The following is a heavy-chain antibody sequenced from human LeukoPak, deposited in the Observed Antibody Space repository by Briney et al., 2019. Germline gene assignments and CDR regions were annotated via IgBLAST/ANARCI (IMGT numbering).Heavy chain of an antibody. Sequence: GGSLRLSCAASGFTFSTYSMNWVRQAPGKGLEWVSYISSSGSTIYYADSVKGRFTISRDNAKNSLYLQMNSLRAEDTAVYYCARDVLYYDILTGYYVWGQGTLVTVSS. CDR2: ISSSGSTI. V-gene: IGHV3-48*01. CDR3: ARDVLYYDILTGYYV. J-gene: IGHJ4*02. D-gene: IGHD3-9*01. CDR1: GFTFSTYS.